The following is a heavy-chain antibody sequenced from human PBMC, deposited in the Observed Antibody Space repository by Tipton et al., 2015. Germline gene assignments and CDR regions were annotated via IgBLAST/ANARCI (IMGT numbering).Heavy chain of an antibody. CDR2: ISTYNGNT. D-gene: IGHD4-17*01. CDR1: DYTFITYG. V-gene: IGHV1-18*01. J-gene: IGHJ6*02. Sequence: QVQLVQSGAEVKKPGASVKVSCKASDYTFITYGISWVRQAPGQGLEWMGWISTYNGNTEYAQKLQGRVTMTTDTSTSTTYMELRSLRSDDTAVYYCTTVPDYYGMDVWGQGTTVTASS. CDR3: TTVPDYYGMDV.